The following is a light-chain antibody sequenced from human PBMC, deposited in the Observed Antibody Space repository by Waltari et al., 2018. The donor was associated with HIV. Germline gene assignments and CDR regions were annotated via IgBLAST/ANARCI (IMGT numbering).Light chain of an antibody. Sequence: SYVLTQPPSVSVAPGQTAGITCGGDNIGSKSVHWYQQKPGQAPVLLIYEGADRPSGIPERFSGSNSENTATLTIGRVEAGDEADYYCQVWDSGSAHVVFGGGTNLAVL. CDR1: NIGSKS. CDR3: QVWDSGSAHVV. J-gene: IGLJ2*01. CDR2: EGA. V-gene: IGLV3-21*02.